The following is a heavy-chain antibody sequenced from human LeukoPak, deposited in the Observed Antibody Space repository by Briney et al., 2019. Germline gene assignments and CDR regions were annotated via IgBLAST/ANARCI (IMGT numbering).Heavy chain of an antibody. CDR3: VRDDCGDTCYPGGY. V-gene: IGHV1-3*01. CDR2: INAGNGGT. Sequence: GASVKPSCKAFGYTFGRYVVHWVRQAPGQRPEWMGWINAGNGGTKYAQNFQGRVTTTWDRSANTDYMALSSLTSEDPALYPCVRDDCGDTCYPGGYWGQGTLVAVSS. D-gene: IGHD2-21*01. CDR1: GYTFGRYV. J-gene: IGHJ4*02.